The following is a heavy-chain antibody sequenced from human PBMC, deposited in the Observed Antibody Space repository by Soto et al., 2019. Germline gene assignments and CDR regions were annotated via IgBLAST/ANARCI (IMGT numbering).Heavy chain of an antibody. CDR3: ARYQGSGDGYNWRPDAFDI. D-gene: IGHD5-12*01. J-gene: IGHJ3*02. CDR2: IYPGDSDT. CDR1: GYSFTSYR. V-gene: IGHV5-51*01. Sequence: PGESLKISCKGSGYSFTSYRIGWVRQMPGKGLEWMGIIYPGDSDTRYSPSFQGQVTISADKSISTAYLRWSSLKASDTAMYYCARYQGSGDGYNWRPDAFDIWGQGTMVTVSS.